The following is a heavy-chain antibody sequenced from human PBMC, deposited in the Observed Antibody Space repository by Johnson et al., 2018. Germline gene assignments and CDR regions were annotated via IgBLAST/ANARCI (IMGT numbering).Heavy chain of an antibody. D-gene: IGHD3-22*01. CDR1: EFSFSNYG. J-gene: IGHJ3*01. CDR3: VKDYYDNNGRALDF. CDR2: ISYDGTME. V-gene: IGHV3-30*18. Sequence: QVQLVESGGGVVQPGRSLRLSCAASEFSFSNYGMHWVRQPPGKGLAWVAVISYDGTMEYYVDSVKGRFTISRDNSNSTLYLEMKGLRAEDTAVYYCVKDYYDNNGRALDFWGQGTMVTVSS.